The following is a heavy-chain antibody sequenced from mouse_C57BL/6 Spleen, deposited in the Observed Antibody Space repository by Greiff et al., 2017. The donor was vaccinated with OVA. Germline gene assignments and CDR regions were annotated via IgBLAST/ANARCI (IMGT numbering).Heavy chain of an antibody. Sequence: QVQLKQSGAELVKPGASVKMSCKASGYTFTSYWITWVKQRPGQGLEWIGDIYPGSGSTNYNEKFKSKATLTVDTSSSTAYMQLSSLTSEDSAVYYCATGLLSFDYWGQGTTLTVSS. D-gene: IGHD2-1*01. CDR3: ATGLLSFDY. CDR2: IYPGSGST. J-gene: IGHJ2*01. V-gene: IGHV1-55*01. CDR1: GYTFTSYW.